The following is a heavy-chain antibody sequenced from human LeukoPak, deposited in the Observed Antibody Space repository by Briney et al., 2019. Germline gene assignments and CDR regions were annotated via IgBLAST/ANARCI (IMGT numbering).Heavy chain of an antibody. CDR3: ARDSGLWFGELYYYYGMDV. V-gene: IGHV4-30-4*01. J-gene: IGHJ6*04. D-gene: IGHD3-10*01. CDR1: GGSISSGDYY. Sequence: PSQTLSLTCTVSGGSISSGDYYWSWIRQPPGKGLEWIGYIYYSGSTYYNPSLKSRGTISVDTSKNQFSLKLSSVTAADTAVYYCARDSGLWFGELYYYYGMDVWGKGTTVTVSS. CDR2: IYYSGST.